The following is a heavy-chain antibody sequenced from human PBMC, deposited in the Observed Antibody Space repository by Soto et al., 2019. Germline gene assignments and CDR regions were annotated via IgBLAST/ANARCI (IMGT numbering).Heavy chain of an antibody. Sequence: ASVKVSCKASGYTFTSYGISWVRQAPGQGLEWMGWISAYNGNTNYAQKLQGRVTMTTDTSTSTAYMELRSLRSDDMAVYYCAREGVYYDSSGYYGIWGQGTLVTVSS. CDR1: GYTFTSYG. D-gene: IGHD3-22*01. CDR2: ISAYNGNT. V-gene: IGHV1-18*03. J-gene: IGHJ4*02. CDR3: AREGVYYDSSGYYGI.